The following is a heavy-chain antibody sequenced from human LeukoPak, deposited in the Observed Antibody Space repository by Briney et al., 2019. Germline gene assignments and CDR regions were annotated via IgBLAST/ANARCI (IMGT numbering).Heavy chain of an antibody. Sequence: GESLKISCKGSGYSFASYWIGWVRQMPGKGLEWMGIIYPGDSDTRYSPSFQGQVTISADKSISTAYLQWSSLKASDTAMYYCARLEYQLPYPSPYYYYGMDVWGQGTTVTVSS. J-gene: IGHJ6*02. V-gene: IGHV5-51*01. D-gene: IGHD2-2*01. CDR2: IYPGDSDT. CDR3: ARLEYQLPYPSPYYYYGMDV. CDR1: GYSFASYW.